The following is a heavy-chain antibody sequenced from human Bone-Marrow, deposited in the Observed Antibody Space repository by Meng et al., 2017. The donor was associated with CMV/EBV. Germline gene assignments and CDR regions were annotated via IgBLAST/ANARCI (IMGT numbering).Heavy chain of an antibody. CDR1: GFTFSSYG. Sequence: GEYLKISCAASGFTFSSYGMHWVRQAPGKGLEWVAVIWYDGSNKYYADSVKGRFTISRDNSKNTLYLQMNSLRAEDTAVYYCAKSSSGSYYAGAGDYWGQGTLVTVSS. CDR2: IWYDGSNK. D-gene: IGHD1-26*01. CDR3: AKSSSGSYYAGAGDY. J-gene: IGHJ4*02. V-gene: IGHV3-33*06.